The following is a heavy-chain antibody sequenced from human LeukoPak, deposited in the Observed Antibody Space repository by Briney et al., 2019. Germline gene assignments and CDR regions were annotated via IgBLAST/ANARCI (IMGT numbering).Heavy chain of an antibody. CDR3: AREFGDSSGYYVGTENYFDY. D-gene: IGHD3-22*01. CDR1: GFTFSSYE. J-gene: IGHJ4*02. Sequence: GGSLGLSCAASGFTFSSYEMNWVRQAPGKGLEWVSYISSSGSTIYYADSVKGRFTISRDNAKNSLYLQMNSLRAEDTAVYYCAREFGDSSGYYVGTENYFDYWGQGTLVTVSS. CDR2: ISSSGSTI. V-gene: IGHV3-48*03.